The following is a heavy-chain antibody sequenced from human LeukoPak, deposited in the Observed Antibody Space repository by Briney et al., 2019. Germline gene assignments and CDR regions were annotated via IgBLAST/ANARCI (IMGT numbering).Heavy chain of an antibody. CDR3: ARDYLVGAPLDS. CDR2: MYISGST. CDR1: GVSITNYY. V-gene: IGHV4-4*07. Sequence: SETLSLTCTVSGVSITNYYWAWIRQPAGKGLEWIGRMYISGSTNYNPSLKSRVTISIDKTKNQFSLKLRSVTAADTAVYHCARDYLVGAPLDSWGQGTLVTVSS. D-gene: IGHD1-26*01. J-gene: IGHJ4*02.